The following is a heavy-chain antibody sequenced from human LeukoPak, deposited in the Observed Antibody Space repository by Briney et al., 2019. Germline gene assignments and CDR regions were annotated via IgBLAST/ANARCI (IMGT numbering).Heavy chain of an antibody. CDR3: ARGDCSSTSCSPYI. CDR2: ISYDGSNK. D-gene: IGHD2-2*01. Sequence: PPGGSLRLSCAASGFTFSSYAMHWVRQAPGKGLEWVAVISYDGSNKYYADSVKGRFTISRDNSKNTLYLQMNSLRAEDTAVYYCARGDCSSTSCSPYIWGQGTMVAVSS. CDR1: GFTFSSYA. J-gene: IGHJ3*02. V-gene: IGHV3-30-3*01.